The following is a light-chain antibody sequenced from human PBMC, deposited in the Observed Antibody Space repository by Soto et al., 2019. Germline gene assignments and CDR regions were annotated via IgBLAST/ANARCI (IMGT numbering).Light chain of an antibody. J-gene: IGLJ2*01. CDR2: SDD. V-gene: IGLV1-44*01. Sequence: QSALTQPPSLSGTPGQRVTISCSGSNSNIGRYSVNWYQHFPGTAPKILIYSDDERPSGVLDRFSGSKSGTSASLAISGRQSEDEADDYCAAWYANLRAPLFGGGTKVTVL. CDR1: NSNIGRYS. CDR3: AAWYANLRAPL.